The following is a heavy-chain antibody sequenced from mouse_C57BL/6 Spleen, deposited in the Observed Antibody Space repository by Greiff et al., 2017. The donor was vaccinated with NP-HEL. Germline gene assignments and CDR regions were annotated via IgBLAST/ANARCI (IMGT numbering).Heavy chain of an antibody. D-gene: IGHD4-1*02. CDR3: ARVASSTAYFDY. CDR1: GFTFSSYA. J-gene: IGHJ2*01. V-gene: IGHV5-4*01. Sequence: EVQLVESGGGLVKPGGSLKLSCAASGFTFSSYAMSWVRQTPEKRLEWVATISDGGSYTYYPDNVKGRFTISRDNAKNNLYLQMSHLKSEDTAMYYCARVASSTAYFDYWGQGTTLTVSS. CDR2: ISDGGSYT.